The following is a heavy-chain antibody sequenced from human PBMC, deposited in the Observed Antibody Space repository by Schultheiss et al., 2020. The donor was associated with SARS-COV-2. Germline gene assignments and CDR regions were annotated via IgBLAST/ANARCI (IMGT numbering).Heavy chain of an antibody. V-gene: IGHV3-15*01. CDR3: TTTPWGVDFDY. D-gene: IGHD7-27*01. CDR1: GFTFDDYA. J-gene: IGHJ4*02. Sequence: GESLKISCAASGFTFDDYAMHWVRQAPGKGLEWVGRIKSKTDGGTTDYAAPVKGRFTISRDDSKNTLYLQMNSLKTEDTAVYYCTTTPWGVDFDYWGQGTLVTVSS. CDR2: IKSKTDGGTT.